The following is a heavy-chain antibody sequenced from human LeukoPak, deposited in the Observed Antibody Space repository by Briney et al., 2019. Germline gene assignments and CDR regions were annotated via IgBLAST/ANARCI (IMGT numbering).Heavy chain of an antibody. D-gene: IGHD3-16*01. CDR3: ARVVGEYGDAFDI. CDR1: GFTFSSYG. CDR2: ITSGSGSI. Sequence: GGSLRLSCAASGFTFSSYGMHWVRQAPGKGLEWVSYITSGSGSIYYADSVKGRFTSTRDNAKTSLYMQMNSLRDEDTAVYYCARVVGEYGDAFDIWGQGTMVTVSS. J-gene: IGHJ3*02. V-gene: IGHV3-48*02.